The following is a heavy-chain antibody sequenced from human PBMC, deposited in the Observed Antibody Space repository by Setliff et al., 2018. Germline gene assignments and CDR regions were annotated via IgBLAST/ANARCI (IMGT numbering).Heavy chain of an antibody. D-gene: IGHD3-3*01. CDR1: GYTLIEVS. CDR3: ARDTYIGDFWSGYYIQGRFDP. J-gene: IGHJ5*02. V-gene: IGHV1-24*01. Sequence: ASVKVSCKVSGYTLIEVSMHWVRQAPGKGLEWVGGFDPEDGETIYAQKFQGRVTITRDTSASTAYMELSSLRSEDTAVYYCARDTYIGDFWSGYYIQGRFDPWGQGTLVTVSS. CDR2: FDPEDGET.